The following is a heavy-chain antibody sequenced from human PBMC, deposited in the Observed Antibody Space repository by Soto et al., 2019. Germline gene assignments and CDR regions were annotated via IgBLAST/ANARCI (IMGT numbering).Heavy chain of an antibody. CDR2: ISYDGSNK. Sequence: QVQLVESGGGVVQPGRSLRLSCAASGFTFSSYGMHWVRQAPGKGLEWVAVISYDGSNKYYADSVKGRFTISRDSSKNTLYLQMNSLRAEDTAVYYCASTTVETHYWYFDLWGRGTLVTVSS. J-gene: IGHJ2*01. D-gene: IGHD4-17*01. CDR3: ASTTVETHYWYFDL. CDR1: GFTFSSYG. V-gene: IGHV3-30*03.